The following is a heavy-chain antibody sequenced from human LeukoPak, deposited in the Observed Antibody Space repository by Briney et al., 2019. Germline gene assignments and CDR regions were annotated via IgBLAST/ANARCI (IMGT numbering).Heavy chain of an antibody. CDR1: GYTFIDYY. Sequence: ASVKVSCKASGYTFIDYYIHWVRQAPGQGLEWMGWINPNSGGTNYAQKFQGRVTMTRDTSITTTYMELSRLTPDGSAVYFCATEASGLNWFDPWGQGTLVTVSS. V-gene: IGHV1-2*02. CDR2: INPNSGGT. J-gene: IGHJ5*02. CDR3: ATEASGLNWFDP. D-gene: IGHD3-3*01.